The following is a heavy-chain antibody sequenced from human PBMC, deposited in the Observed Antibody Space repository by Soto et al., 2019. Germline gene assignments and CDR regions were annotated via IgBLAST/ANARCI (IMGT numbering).Heavy chain of an antibody. J-gene: IGHJ4*02. CDR1: GFTFSNAW. D-gene: IGHD3-22*01. CDR2: IKTKTYGEAI. Sequence: GGSLRLSCAASGFTFSNAWMNWVRQAPGRGLEWVGRIKTKTYGEAIDYAAPVKGRVTISRDDSKNTLYLQMNSLKTEDTAVYYCTSGPFHDTSDVDYWGQGT. CDR3: TSGPFHDTSDVDY. V-gene: IGHV3-15*07.